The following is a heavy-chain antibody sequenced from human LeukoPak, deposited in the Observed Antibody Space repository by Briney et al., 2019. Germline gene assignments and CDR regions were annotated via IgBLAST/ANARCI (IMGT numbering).Heavy chain of an antibody. D-gene: IGHD2-2*01. CDR2: ISGSGGST. Sequence: GGSLRLSCAASGFTFSSYAMSWVRQAPGKGLEWVSAISGSGGSTYYADSVKGRFTISRDNSKNTLYLQMNSLRAEDTAVYYCAKAGRVPAAHGGPFDPWGQGTLVTVSS. CDR3: AKAGRVPAAHGGPFDP. CDR1: GFTFSSYA. V-gene: IGHV3-23*01. J-gene: IGHJ5*02.